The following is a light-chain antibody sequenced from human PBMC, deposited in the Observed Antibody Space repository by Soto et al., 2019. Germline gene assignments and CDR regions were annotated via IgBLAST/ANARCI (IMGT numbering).Light chain of an antibody. V-gene: IGKV1-5*01. J-gene: IGKJ1*01. CDR1: QSIRHY. CDR2: GAS. CDR3: QHHNSYSQT. Sequence: DIQMTQSRTTLSASVGDRVTITCRASQSIRHYLAWYQQMPGKAPKLLIYGASTLQSGVPSRCSGSGSGTEFTLTISSLQPDDFGTYFCQHHNSYSQTFGQGTKVEIK.